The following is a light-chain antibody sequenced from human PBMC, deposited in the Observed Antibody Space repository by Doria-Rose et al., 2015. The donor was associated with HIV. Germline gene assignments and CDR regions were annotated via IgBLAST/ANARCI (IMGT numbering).Light chain of an antibody. CDR3: QSYDSRLSVYV. CDR1: SSNIGAGFD. CDR2: GNT. V-gene: IGLV1-40*02. Sequence: QPVVTQPPSVSGAPGQRVAISCTGSSSNIGAGFDVNWYQQFPGTAPKLLIHGNTNRPSGVPDRFSGSKSGTSASLATSGLRAEDEADYYCQSYDSRLSVYVFGTGTKVTVL. J-gene: IGLJ1*01.